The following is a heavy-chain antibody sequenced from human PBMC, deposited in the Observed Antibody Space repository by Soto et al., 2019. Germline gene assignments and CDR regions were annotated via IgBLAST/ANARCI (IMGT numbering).Heavy chain of an antibody. D-gene: IGHD6-6*01. Sequence: NPSETLSLTCAVYGGSFSGYYWSWIRQPPGKGLEWIGEINHSGSTNYNPSLKSRVTISVDTSKNQFSLKLSSVTAADTAVYYCAVHSSSPGGWFDPWGQGTLVTVS. J-gene: IGHJ5*02. V-gene: IGHV4-34*01. CDR2: INHSGST. CDR3: AVHSSSPGGWFDP. CDR1: GGSFSGYY.